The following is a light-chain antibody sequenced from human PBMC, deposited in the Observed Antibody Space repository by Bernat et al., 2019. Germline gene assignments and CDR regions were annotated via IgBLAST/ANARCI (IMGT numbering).Light chain of an antibody. CDR3: NSRDSSGNHLV. CDR2: GNS. V-gene: IGLV1-40*01. Sequence: QSVLTQPPSVSGAPGQRVTISCTGSSSNIGAGYDVHWYQQLPGTAPKLLIYGNSNRPSGVPDRFSGSSSGNTASLTITGAQAEDEADYYCNSRDSSGNHLVFGGRTKLTV. J-gene: IGLJ3*02. CDR1: SSNIGAGYD.